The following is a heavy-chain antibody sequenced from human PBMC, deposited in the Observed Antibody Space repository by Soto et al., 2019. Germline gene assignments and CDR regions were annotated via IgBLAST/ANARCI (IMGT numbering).Heavy chain of an antibody. CDR2: IYYTGST. J-gene: IGHJ4*02. V-gene: IGHV4-59*01. Sequence: SETLSLTCTVSGVSINNYYWTWIRQPPGKRLEWIGAIYYTGSTTYNPSLRSRVTFSVDTSKNQFSLSLTSVTAADTAVYFCEKVVSGGPLDYWGQGTLVTVSS. CDR3: EKVVSGGPLDY. D-gene: IGHD6-25*01. CDR1: GVSINNYY.